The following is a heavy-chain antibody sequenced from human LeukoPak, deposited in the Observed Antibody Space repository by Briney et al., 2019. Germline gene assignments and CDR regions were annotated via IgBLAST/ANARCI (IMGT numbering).Heavy chain of an antibody. CDR3: ASVHTYYYYMDV. Sequence: SQTLSLTCTVSGGSISSGSYYWSWIRQPAGKGLEWIGRIYTSGSTNCNPSLKSRVTISVDTSKNQFSLKLSSVTAADTAVYYCASVHTYYYYMDVWGKGTTVTVSS. CDR1: GGSISSGSYY. CDR2: IYTSGST. V-gene: IGHV4-61*02. J-gene: IGHJ6*03.